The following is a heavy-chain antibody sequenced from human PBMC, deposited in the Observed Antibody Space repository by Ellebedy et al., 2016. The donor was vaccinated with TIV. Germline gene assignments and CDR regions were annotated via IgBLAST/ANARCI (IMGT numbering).Heavy chain of an antibody. Sequence: MPSETLSLTCSVSGGSVSSTRYYWAWIRQPPGKGLEYIGSVYYSGRPSYNPSLKSRVTISVDTSKTQFSLKLSSVTAADTAVYYCARDWTRGGGYYVSWFDPWGQGTLVTVSS. CDR1: GGSVSSTRYY. CDR2: VYYSGRP. V-gene: IGHV4-39*07. CDR3: ARDWTRGGGYYVSWFDP. J-gene: IGHJ5*02. D-gene: IGHD1-26*01.